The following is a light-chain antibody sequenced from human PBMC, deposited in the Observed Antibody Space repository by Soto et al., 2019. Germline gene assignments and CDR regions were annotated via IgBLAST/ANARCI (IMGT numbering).Light chain of an antibody. J-gene: IGLJ2*01. CDR3: CSYTSGTSLI. CDR2: DVN. CDR1: SSDIGGYKY. V-gene: IGLV2-14*03. Sequence: QSALTQPASVSGSPGQSITISCTGTSSDIGGYKYVSWYQQHPGKVPKLLIYDVNNRPSGVSDRFSGSKSGNTASLTISGLQAEDEAEYYCCSYTSGTSLIFGGGTKLTV.